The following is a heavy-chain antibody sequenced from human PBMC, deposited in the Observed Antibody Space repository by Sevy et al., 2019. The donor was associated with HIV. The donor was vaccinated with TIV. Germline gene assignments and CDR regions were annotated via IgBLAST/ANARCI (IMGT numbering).Heavy chain of an antibody. D-gene: IGHD4-17*01. CDR2: INSGSNTK. V-gene: IGHV3-48*02. CDR3: ARDMDYGVIGDY. J-gene: IGHJ4*02. CDR1: EFIFSSYS. Sequence: GSLRLSCVASEFIFSSYSMNWVRQAPGKGLEWVAYINSGSNTKYYADSVKGRFTISRDNAKNSLNLQMNSLRDEDTAVYYCARDMDYGVIGDYWGQGTLVTVSS.